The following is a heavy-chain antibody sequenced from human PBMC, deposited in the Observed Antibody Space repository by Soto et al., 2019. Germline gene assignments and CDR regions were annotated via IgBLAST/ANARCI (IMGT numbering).Heavy chain of an antibody. J-gene: IGHJ6*02. D-gene: IGHD5-12*01. Sequence: ETLSLTCAVYGGSFSGYYWTLIRQPPGTGLEWIGEINHSGSTNYNPSLKSRVTISVDTSKNQFSLKLTSVTAADTAVYYCARDGEVEMATLLVYYGMAVWGQGTTVTVSS. CDR1: GGSFSGYY. CDR2: INHSGST. CDR3: ARDGEVEMATLLVYYGMAV. V-gene: IGHV4-34*01.